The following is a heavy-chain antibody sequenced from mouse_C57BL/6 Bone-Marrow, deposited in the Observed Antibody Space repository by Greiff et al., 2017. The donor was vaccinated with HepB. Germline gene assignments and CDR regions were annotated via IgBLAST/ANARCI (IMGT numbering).Heavy chain of an antibody. CDR1: GYTFTDYY. CDR2: INPNNGGT. D-gene: IGHD1-1*01. V-gene: IGHV1-26*01. CDR3: ARRGNYYGSSYGYAMDY. J-gene: IGHJ4*01. Sequence: EVQLQQSGPELVKPGASVKISCKASGYTFTDYYMNWVKQSHGKSLEWIGDINPNNGGTSYNQKFKGKATLTVDKSSSTAYMELRSLTSEDSAVYYCARRGNYYGSSYGYAMDYWGQGTSVTVSS.